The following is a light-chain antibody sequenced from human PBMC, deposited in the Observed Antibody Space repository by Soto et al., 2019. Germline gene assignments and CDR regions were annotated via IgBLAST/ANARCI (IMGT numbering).Light chain of an antibody. CDR3: QQYANSPPTT. Sequence: EIVLTQSPGTLSLSPGERATLSCRASQSVSSSYLAWYQQKPGQAPRLLIYGASSRATGIPDRFSGSGSGTDFTLTISGLEPEDFAVYYCQQYANSPPTTFGQGTKLEIK. V-gene: IGKV3-20*01. CDR2: GAS. J-gene: IGKJ2*01. CDR1: QSVSSSY.